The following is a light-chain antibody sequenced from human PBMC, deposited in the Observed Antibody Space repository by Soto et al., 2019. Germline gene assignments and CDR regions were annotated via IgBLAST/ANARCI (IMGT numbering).Light chain of an antibody. Sequence: MTQSPSTLSTSVGDRVTITCRASQNIANWLAWYRQKPGTAPELLIYHASTLVSGVPSRFTGSGSGTEFTLAISGLQPDDFATYFCHQYATYSFGQGTKVDIK. J-gene: IGKJ1*01. CDR3: HQYATYS. V-gene: IGKV1-5*01. CDR2: HAS. CDR1: QNIANW.